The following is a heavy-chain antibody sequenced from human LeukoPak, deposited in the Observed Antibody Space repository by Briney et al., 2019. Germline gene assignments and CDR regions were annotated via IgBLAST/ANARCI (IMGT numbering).Heavy chain of an antibody. CDR2: IGSSSTYI. CDR3: ARDRYGDYAFDY. V-gene: IGHV3-21*01. CDR1: GFTFTTYS. J-gene: IGHJ4*02. D-gene: IGHD4-17*01. Sequence: GGSLRLSCAASGFTFTTYSMNWVRQAPGKGLEWVSSIGSSSTYIYYADSLKGRFTISRDNTKNSLYLQMNSLRAEDTAVYYCARDRYGDYAFDYWGQGTLVTVSS.